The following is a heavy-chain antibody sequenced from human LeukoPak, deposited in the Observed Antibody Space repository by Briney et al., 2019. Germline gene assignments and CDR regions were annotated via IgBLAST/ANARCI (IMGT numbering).Heavy chain of an antibody. J-gene: IGHJ4*02. CDR1: GVSINSGGYY. V-gene: IGHV4-61*08. D-gene: IGHD6-6*01. CDR3: ARVFRSSSAYFDY. CDR2: SYYNGNT. Sequence: SQTLSLTCAVSGVSINSGGYYWSWIRQPPGKGLEWIGFSYYNGNTNYNPSLKSRVTISVDMSKNQFSLSLRSVTAADTAVYYCARVFRSSSAYFDYWGQGTLVTVSS.